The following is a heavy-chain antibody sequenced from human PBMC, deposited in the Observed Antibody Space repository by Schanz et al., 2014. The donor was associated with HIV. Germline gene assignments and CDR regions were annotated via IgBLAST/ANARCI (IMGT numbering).Heavy chain of an antibody. Sequence: QVQLVESGGGVVQPGRSRRLSCAVSGFTFSTYGMHWVRQAPGKGLEWMAVITYDGSNKYYADSVKGRFTISRDNSNNTLYLQMNSLRAEDTAVYYCAKIISGSPYYYYGLDVWGLGTTVTVSS. CDR3: AKIISGSPYYYYGLDV. V-gene: IGHV3-30*18. CDR2: ITYDGSNK. J-gene: IGHJ6*02. D-gene: IGHD1-26*01. CDR1: GFTFSTYG.